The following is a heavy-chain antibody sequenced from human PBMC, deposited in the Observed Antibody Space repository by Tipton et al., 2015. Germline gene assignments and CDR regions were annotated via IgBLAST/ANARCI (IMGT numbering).Heavy chain of an antibody. Sequence: LRLSCTVSGGSISSSGYYWSWIRQHPRKGLEWIGYIYYTGSTFYNPSLKSRAHISIESSKKQFSLKLNSVTAADTAVYYCARYRMGIDYWGQGTLVTVSS. CDR3: ARYRMGIDY. D-gene: IGHD3-16*01. V-gene: IGHV4-31*02. CDR1: GGSISSSGYY. CDR2: IYYTGST. J-gene: IGHJ4*02.